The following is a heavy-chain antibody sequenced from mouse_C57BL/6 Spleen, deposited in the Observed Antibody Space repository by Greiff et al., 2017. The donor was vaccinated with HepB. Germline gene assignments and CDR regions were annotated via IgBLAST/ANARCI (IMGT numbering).Heavy chain of an antibody. CDR3: ARINSNGGY. CDR1: GFSLTSYG. Sequence: VQLQQSGPGLVQPSQSLSITCTVSGFSLTSYGVHWVRQSPGKGLEWLGVIWSGGSTDYNAAFISRLSISKDNSKSQVFFKMNSLQADDTAIYYCARINSNGGYWGQGTTLTVSS. CDR2: IWSGGST. V-gene: IGHV2-2*01. D-gene: IGHD2-5*01. J-gene: IGHJ2*01.